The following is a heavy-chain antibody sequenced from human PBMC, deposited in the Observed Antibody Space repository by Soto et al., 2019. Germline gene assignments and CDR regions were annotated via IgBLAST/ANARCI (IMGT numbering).Heavy chain of an antibody. Sequence: SATLSLTCAVYGGSFRGYYWSWIRQPPGKGLEWIGEINHSGSTNYNPSLKSRVTISVDTSKNQFSLKLSSVTAADTAVYYCARVRKQLVRGFDPWGQGTLVTV. CDR3: ARVRKQLVRGFDP. V-gene: IGHV4-34*01. CDR1: GGSFRGYY. D-gene: IGHD6-13*01. CDR2: INHSGST. J-gene: IGHJ5*02.